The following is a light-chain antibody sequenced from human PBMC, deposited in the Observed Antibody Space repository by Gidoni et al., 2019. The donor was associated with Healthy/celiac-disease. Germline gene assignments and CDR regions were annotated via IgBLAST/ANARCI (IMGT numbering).Light chain of an antibody. V-gene: IGKV1-39*01. Sequence: DIQMTQSPSSLSASVGDRVTITCRASQSISSYLNWYQQKPGKAPKLLIYAASSLQSGVPSRFSGSGSGTDFTITISSLQPEDFATYYCQQRYSTPPLTFXGXTKVEIK. J-gene: IGKJ4*01. CDR3: QQRYSTPPLT. CDR1: QSISSY. CDR2: AAS.